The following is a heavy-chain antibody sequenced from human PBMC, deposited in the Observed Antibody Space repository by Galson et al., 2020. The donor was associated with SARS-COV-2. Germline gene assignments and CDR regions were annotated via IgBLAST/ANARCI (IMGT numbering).Heavy chain of an antibody. CDR1: GFTFSSYW. V-gene: IGHV3-74*01. CDR2: INSEGNIT. CDR3: TATRAY. J-gene: IGHJ4*02. Sequence: GGSLRLSCTASGFTFSSYWMHWVRQAPGKGLVWVSRINSEGNITSYADSVKGRFTISRDNAKNTLYLQMNSLRAEDTAVYYCTATRAYWGQGTLCTVSS. D-gene: IGHD1-26*01.